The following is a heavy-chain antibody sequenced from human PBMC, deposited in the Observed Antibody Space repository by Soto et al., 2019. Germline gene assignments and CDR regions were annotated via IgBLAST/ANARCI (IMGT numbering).Heavy chain of an antibody. D-gene: IGHD1-26*01. Sequence: KSTETLSLTCAVYGGSFSGYYSSWIRQPPGKGLEWIGEINHSGSTNYNPSLKSRVTISVDTSKNQFSLKLSSVTAADTAVYYCARSPVLDGGSSPFYFDYSGQGTLVAV. CDR1: GGSFSGYY. CDR2: INHSGST. CDR3: ARSPVLDGGSSPFYFDY. V-gene: IGHV4-34*01. J-gene: IGHJ4*02.